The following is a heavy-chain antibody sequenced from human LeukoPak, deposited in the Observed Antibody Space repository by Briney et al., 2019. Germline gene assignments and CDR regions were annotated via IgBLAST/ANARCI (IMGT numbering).Heavy chain of an antibody. CDR3: AKDVSGWTPKYFDY. Sequence: GGSLRLSCAASGFTFDDYTMHWVRQAPGKGLEWVSLISWDGGSTYYADSVKGRFTISRDNSKNTLYLQMNSLRAEDAAVYYCAKDVSGWTPKYFDYWGQGTLVTVSS. V-gene: IGHV3-43*01. D-gene: IGHD6-19*01. CDR1: GFTFDDYT. CDR2: ISWDGGST. J-gene: IGHJ4*02.